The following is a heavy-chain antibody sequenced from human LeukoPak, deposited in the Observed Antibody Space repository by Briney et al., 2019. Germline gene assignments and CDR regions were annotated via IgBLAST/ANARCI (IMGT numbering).Heavy chain of an antibody. CDR2: INSDGSST. CDR3: ARDMYSLYGMDV. J-gene: IGHJ6*02. V-gene: IGHV3-74*01. CDR1: GFTFSSYW. D-gene: IGHD6-13*01. Sequence: PGGSLRLSCAASGFTFSSYWMHWVRQAPGKGLVWVSRINSDGSSTSYADSVKGRFAISRDNAKNTLYLQMNSLRAEDTAVYYCARDMYSLYGMDVWGQGTMVTVSS.